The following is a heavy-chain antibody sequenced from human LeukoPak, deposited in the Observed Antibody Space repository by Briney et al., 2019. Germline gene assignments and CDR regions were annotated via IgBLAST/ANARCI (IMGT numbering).Heavy chain of an antibody. V-gene: IGHV1-69*01. CDR2: IVPIFGTA. CDR1: GGTFSSYA. D-gene: IGHD3-3*01. Sequence: SVKVSCKASGGTFSSYAISWVRQAPGQGLEWMGGIVPIFGTANYAQKFQGRVTITADESTSTAYMELSSLRSEDTAVYYCARVLRFLSPPKNGMDVWGQGTTVTVSS. CDR3: ARVLRFLSPPKNGMDV. J-gene: IGHJ6*02.